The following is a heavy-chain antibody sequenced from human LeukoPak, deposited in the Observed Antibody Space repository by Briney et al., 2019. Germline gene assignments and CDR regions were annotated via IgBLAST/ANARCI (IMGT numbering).Heavy chain of an antibody. V-gene: IGHV1-24*01. Sequence: ASVKVSCKVSGYTLTELSMHWVRQAPGKGLEWMGGFDPEDGETIYAQKFQGRVTMTEDTSTDTAYMELSSLRSEDTAVYYCARGPTYYDFWSDPNWFDPWGQGTLVTVSS. CDR2: FDPEDGET. D-gene: IGHD3-3*01. CDR3: ARGPTYYDFWSDPNWFDP. J-gene: IGHJ5*02. CDR1: GYTLTELS.